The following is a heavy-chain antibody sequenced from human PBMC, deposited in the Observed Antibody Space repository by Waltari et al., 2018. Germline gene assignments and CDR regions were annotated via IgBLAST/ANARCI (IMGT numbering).Heavy chain of an antibody. D-gene: IGHD6-6*01. V-gene: IGHV4-4*07. CDR3: ARASPSIAARLFPDAFDI. Sequence: QVQLQESGPGLVKPSETLSLTCTVPGGSLSSYYWRWLRPPAGQGLEWIGRIHTRGSTNYNPSLKSRVTMSVDTSKNQFSLKLSSVTAADTAVYYCARASPSIAARLFPDAFDIWGQGTMVTVSS. CDR2: IHTRGST. J-gene: IGHJ3*02. CDR1: GGSLSSYY.